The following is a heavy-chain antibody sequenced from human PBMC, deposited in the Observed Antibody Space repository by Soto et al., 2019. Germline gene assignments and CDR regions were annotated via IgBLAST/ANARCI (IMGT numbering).Heavy chain of an antibody. D-gene: IGHD2-15*01. CDR1: GYTFTSYG. Sequence: ASVKVSCKASGYTFTSYGISWVRQAPGQGLEWMGWISAYNGNTNYAQKLQGRVTMTTDTSTSTAYMELRSLRSDDTAVYYCARDWCSGGSCYSVLFDPWGQGTLVTVSS. CDR2: ISAYNGNT. V-gene: IGHV1-18*01. CDR3: ARDWCSGGSCYSVLFDP. J-gene: IGHJ5*02.